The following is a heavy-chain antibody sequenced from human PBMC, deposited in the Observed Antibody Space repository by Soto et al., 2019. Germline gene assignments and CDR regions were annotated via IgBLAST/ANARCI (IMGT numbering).Heavy chain of an antibody. Sequence: EVQLLESGGGLVQPGGSLRLSCAASGFTFSSYTMSWVRQAPGKGLEWVSPISGSGGTTYYADSVKGRFTISRDNSKNALYLKMNGLRAEDTAIYYCAREDIGGYGGCGTCYYDYWGQGTLVTVSS. J-gene: IGHJ4*02. CDR1: GFTFSSYT. V-gene: IGHV3-23*01. CDR2: ISGSGGTT. D-gene: IGHD2-15*01. CDR3: AREDIGGYGGCGTCYYDY.